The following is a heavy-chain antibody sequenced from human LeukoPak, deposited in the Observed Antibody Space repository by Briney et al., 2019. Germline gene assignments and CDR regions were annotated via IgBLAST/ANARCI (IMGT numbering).Heavy chain of an antibody. J-gene: IGHJ4*02. V-gene: IGHV4-39*01. D-gene: IGHD3-10*01. Sequence: SETLSLTCTFTGGSISSSYFYWGWIRQPPGKGLEWIGTISYSGTTYYNPSLKSRVTISVDTSKNQFSLRLSSVTAADTAVYYCARRGGSGVRGDYYFDYWGQGTLVTVSS. CDR1: GGSISSSYFY. CDR3: ARRGGSGVRGDYYFDY. CDR2: ISYSGTT.